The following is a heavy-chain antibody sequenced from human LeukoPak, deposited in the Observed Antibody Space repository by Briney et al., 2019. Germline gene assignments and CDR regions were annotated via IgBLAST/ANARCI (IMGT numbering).Heavy chain of an antibody. CDR1: GGSISSYY. CDR2: IYYSGST. J-gene: IGHJ4*02. CDR3: ARVSTVRGVQYFDY. D-gene: IGHD3-10*01. Sequence: PSETLSLTCTVSGGSISSYYWSWVRQPPGKGLEWIGYIYYSGSTNYNPSLKSRVTISVDTSKNQFSLKLSSVTAADTAVYYCARVSTVRGVQYFDYWGQGTLVTVSS. V-gene: IGHV4-59*01.